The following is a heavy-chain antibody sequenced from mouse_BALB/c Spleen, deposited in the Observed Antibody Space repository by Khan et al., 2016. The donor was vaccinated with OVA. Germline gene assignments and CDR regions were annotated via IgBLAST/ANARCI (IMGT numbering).Heavy chain of an antibody. CDR1: GYTFTNYW. V-gene: IGHV1-69*02. CDR3: SREVRLHYYAMDY. CDR2: IYPSDSYT. Sequence: QVQLKQSGAELVRPGASVKLSCKASGYTFTNYWINWVKQRPGQGLEWIGNIYPSDSYTNYNQNFKDKATLTVDESSSTAYMQLSSPTSEDSAVYYCSREVRLHYYAMDYWGQGTSVTVSS. J-gene: IGHJ4*01.